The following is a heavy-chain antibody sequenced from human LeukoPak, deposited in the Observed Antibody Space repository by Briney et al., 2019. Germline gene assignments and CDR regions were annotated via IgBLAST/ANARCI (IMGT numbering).Heavy chain of an antibody. CDR2: ISGSGGST. J-gene: IGHJ4*02. Sequence: PGGSPRLSCAASGFTFSSYAMSWVRQAPGKGLEWVSAISGSGGSTYYADSVKGRFTISRDNSKNTLYLQMNSLRTEDTAVYYCAKVNAIVVVPAALFDYWGQGTLVTVSS. CDR3: AKVNAIVVVPAALFDY. D-gene: IGHD2-2*01. V-gene: IGHV3-23*01. CDR1: GFTFSSYA.